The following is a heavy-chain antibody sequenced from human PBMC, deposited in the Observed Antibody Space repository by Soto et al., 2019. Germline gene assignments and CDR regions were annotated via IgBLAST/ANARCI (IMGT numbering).Heavy chain of an antibody. J-gene: IGHJ5*02. V-gene: IGHV4-59*01. D-gene: IGHD2-21*01. Sequence: QVQLQESGPGLVKPSETLSLTCTVSGGSITSYNWNWLRQPPGKALEWIGYVYNSGSTNYNPSRKSRVTISVDTAKHQFSLKVNSVTAADTAVYYWARRAVVAVTGSLDNWLDPWGQGILVTVSS. CDR1: GGSITSYN. CDR3: ARRAVVAVTGSLDNWLDP. CDR2: VYNSGST.